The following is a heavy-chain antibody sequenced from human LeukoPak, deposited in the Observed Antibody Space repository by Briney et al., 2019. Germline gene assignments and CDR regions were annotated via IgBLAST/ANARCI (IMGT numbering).Heavy chain of an antibody. CDR3: ARAYLLVYSSPGGWFDP. CDR1: GRSISSSGYY. Sequence: SETLSLTCNVSGRSISSSGYYWGWIRQPPGKGLEWIGSIYYSGSTYYNPSLKSRVTISVDTSKNQFSLKLTSVTAADKAVYCCARAYLLVYSSPGGWFDPWGQGTLVTVSS. CDR2: IYYSGST. V-gene: IGHV4-39*07. D-gene: IGHD6-13*01. J-gene: IGHJ5*02.